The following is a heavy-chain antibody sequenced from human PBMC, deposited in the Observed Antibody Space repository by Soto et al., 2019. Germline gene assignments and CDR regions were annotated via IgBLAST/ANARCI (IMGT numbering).Heavy chain of an antibody. V-gene: IGHV3-30*18. D-gene: IGHD3-22*01. CDR3: AKDSPTMIYRY. J-gene: IGHJ4*02. CDR2: ISYDGSNK. CDR1: GFTFSSYG. Sequence: GGSLRLSCAASGFTFSSYGMHWVRQAPGKGLEWVAVISYDGSNKYYADSVKGRFTISRDNSKNTLYLQMNSLRAEDTAVYYCAKDSPTMIYRYWGQGTLVTVSS.